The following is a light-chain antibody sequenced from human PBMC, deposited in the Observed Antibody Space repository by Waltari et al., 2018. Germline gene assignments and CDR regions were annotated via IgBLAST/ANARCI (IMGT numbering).Light chain of an antibody. CDR2: EAS. CDR1: HTVNTY. V-gene: IGKV3-11*01. Sequence: EIVLTQSPGTLSLSPGDRATLPCRASHTVNTYLAWYHKKPGQTPRLLIYEASNRAPGVPVRISGSGSGTEFTLTSSSVEQEDSAVYFCQQGSGGPSFGGGTKVEI. CDR3: QQGSGGPS. J-gene: IGKJ4*01.